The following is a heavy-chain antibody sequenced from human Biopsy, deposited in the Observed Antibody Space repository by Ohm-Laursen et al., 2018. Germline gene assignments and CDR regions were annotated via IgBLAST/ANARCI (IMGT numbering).Heavy chain of an antibody. D-gene: IGHD3-22*01. CDR2: IFYSANT. Sequence: QTLTLTCTVSGVSINGGRYYWNWIRHHPGKGLERIGNIFYSANTYYNPSLKSRVTISVDTSKNQFSLKLSSVTAADTAVYYCARGDYFDSNGYFWFDPWGQGTLVTVSS. V-gene: IGHV4-31*03. CDR1: GVSINGGRYY. CDR3: ARGDYFDSNGYFWFDP. J-gene: IGHJ5*02.